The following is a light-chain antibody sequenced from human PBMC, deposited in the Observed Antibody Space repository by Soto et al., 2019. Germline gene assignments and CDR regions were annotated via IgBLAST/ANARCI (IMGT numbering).Light chain of an antibody. CDR3: QEYYSYHGFT. J-gene: IGKJ3*01. Sequence: AIRMNQSPSSLSASPGDRVTITCRASQGISSYLAWYQQKPGQAPKLLIYAASTMQSGVPSRFSGSGSGTDCTLTISCLHSEDFVTHYGQEYYSYHGFTFGLGTKVDIK. CDR1: QGISSY. V-gene: IGKV1-8*01. CDR2: AAS.